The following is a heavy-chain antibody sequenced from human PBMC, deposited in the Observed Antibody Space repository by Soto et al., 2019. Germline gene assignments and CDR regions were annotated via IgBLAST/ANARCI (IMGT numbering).Heavy chain of an antibody. Sequence: EVQLVESGGGLVKPGGSLRLSCAASGFTFSNAWMSWVRQAPGKGLEWVGRIKSKTDGGTTDYAAPVKGRFTISRDDSKNTLYLQMNSLKTEDTAVYYCTTAFRYSSGWYVRRGDAFDIWGQGTMVTVSS. CDR3: TTAFRYSSGWYVRRGDAFDI. CDR2: IKSKTDGGTT. J-gene: IGHJ3*02. CDR1: GFTFSNAW. D-gene: IGHD6-19*01. V-gene: IGHV3-15*01.